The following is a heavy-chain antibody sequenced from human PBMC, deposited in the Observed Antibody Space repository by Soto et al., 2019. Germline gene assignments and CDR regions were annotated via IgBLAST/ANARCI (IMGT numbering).Heavy chain of an antibody. CDR2: ISGSGGST. CDR1: GFTFSSYA. Sequence: GGSLRLSCAASGFTFSSYAMSWVRQAPGKGLEWVSAISGSGGSTYYADSVKGRFTISRDNSKNTLYLQMNSLRAEDTAVYYCAKDRSGSSWASEIFDYWGQGTLVTVSS. V-gene: IGHV3-23*01. J-gene: IGHJ4*02. CDR3: AKDRSGSSWASEIFDY. D-gene: IGHD6-13*01.